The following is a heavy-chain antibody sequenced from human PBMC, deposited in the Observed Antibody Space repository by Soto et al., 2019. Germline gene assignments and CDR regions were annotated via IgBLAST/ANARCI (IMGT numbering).Heavy chain of an antibody. CDR3: AGQGEPGGHYYYSIDV. D-gene: IGHD3-16*01. CDR1: GYSFTSHW. CDR2: IYPGDSDI. J-gene: IGHJ6*02. V-gene: IGHV5-51*01. Sequence: EVQLVQSGAELKKSGESLKISCKASGYSFTSHWIGWVRQVPGKGLEWMGIIYPGDSDIRYSPSFQGQVTISADKSISTAYLHCSNLKASDTAMYYCAGQGEPGGHYYYSIDVWGQGTTVTVSS.